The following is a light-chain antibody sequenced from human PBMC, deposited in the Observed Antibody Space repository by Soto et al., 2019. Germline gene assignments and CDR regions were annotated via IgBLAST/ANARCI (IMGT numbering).Light chain of an antibody. Sequence: QPVLTQPASVSGSPGQSITISCTGTSSDVGGYNYVYWYQQHPGKAPKLLINDVSNRPSGISDRFSGSKSGNTASLTISGLQAEDEADYYCSSYTSSTTNVFGTGTKLTVL. CDR1: SSDVGGYNY. CDR3: SSYTSSTTNV. CDR2: DVS. V-gene: IGLV2-14*03. J-gene: IGLJ1*01.